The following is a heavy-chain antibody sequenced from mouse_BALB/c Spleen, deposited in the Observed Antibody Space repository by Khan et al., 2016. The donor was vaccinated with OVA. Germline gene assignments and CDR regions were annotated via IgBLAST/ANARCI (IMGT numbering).Heavy chain of an antibody. V-gene: IGHV5-4*02. CDR2: ISDGGSYT. CDR3: ARAGHGGFAY. D-gene: IGHD1-1*02. CDR1: GFTFSDYY. J-gene: IGHJ3*01. Sequence: EVELMESGGGLVKPGGSLKLSCAASGFTFSDYYMYWVRQTPEKRLEWVATISDGGSYTYYPDSVKGRFTISRDNAKNNLYLQMSSLKSEDTAMYYCARAGHGGFAYWGQGTLVTVSA.